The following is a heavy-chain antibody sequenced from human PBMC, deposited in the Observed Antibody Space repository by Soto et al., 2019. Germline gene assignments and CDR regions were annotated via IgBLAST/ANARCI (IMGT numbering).Heavy chain of an antibody. CDR2: ISGSSATI. J-gene: IGHJ4*02. CDR1: GFNFGTYT. CDR3: VRVLGFSQRYRDY. D-gene: IGHD3-10*01. V-gene: IGHV3-48*02. Sequence: GGSLRLSCEPSGFNFGTYTMNWVRQTPGKRLEWLSYISGSSATISYADSVRGRFTISRDNAKNSLYLQLNSLTDEDTAVYYCVRVLGFSQRYRDYWGQGSLSTLSS.